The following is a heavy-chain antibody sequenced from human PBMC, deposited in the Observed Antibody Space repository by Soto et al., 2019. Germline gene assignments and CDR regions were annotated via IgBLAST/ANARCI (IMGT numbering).Heavy chain of an antibody. CDR3: ARVRGESGYQYYYYGMDV. CDR1: GYTFSSYH. Sequence: GASVKVSCKASGYTFSSYHISWVRQAPGQGLEWMGWISAYNGNTNYAQKLQGRVTMTTDTSTSTAYMELRSLRSDDTAVYYCARVRGESGYQYYYYGMDVWGQGTTVTSP. J-gene: IGHJ6*02. CDR2: ISAYNGNT. D-gene: IGHD5-12*01. V-gene: IGHV1-18*01.